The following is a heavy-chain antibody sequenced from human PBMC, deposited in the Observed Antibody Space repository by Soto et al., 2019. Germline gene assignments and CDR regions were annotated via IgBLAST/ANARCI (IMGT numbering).Heavy chain of an antibody. D-gene: IGHD6-19*01. CDR3: ARIAGDVMYPVAGYYFDY. J-gene: IGHJ4*02. V-gene: IGHV1-69*06. Sequence: QVQLVQSGAEVKKPGSSVKVSCKASGGTFSSYAISCVRQAPGQGLEWMGGIIPIFGTANYAQKFQGRVTITADKSTRPAYMELSSLRSADTAMYYCARIAGDVMYPVAGYYFDYWGQGTLVTVSS. CDR2: IIPIFGTA. CDR1: GGTFSSYA.